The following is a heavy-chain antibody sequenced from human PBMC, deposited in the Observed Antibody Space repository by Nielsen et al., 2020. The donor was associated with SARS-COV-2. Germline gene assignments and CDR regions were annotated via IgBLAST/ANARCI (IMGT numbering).Heavy chain of an antibody. CDR2: INPSGGST. CDR3: ARDPSLGETGTTDYYYGMDV. Sequence: ASVKVSCKAFGYTFTSYYMHWVRQAPGQGLEWMGIINPSGGSTSYAQKFQGRVTMTRDTSTSTVYMELSSLRSEDTAVYYCARDPSLGETGTTDYYYGMDVWGQGTTVTVSS. D-gene: IGHD1-1*01. J-gene: IGHJ6*02. V-gene: IGHV1-46*01. CDR1: GYTFTSYY.